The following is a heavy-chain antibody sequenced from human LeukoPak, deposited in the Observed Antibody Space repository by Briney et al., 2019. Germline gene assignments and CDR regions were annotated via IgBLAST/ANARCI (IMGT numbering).Heavy chain of an antibody. CDR1: GYTFTSYY. Sequence: ASVKVSCKASGYTFTSYYMHWVRQAPGQGLEWMGIINPSGGSTSYAQKFQGRVTMTRDTSTSTVYMELSSLRSEDTAVYYCARGGTLTGYYMGDAFDIWGQGTMVTVSS. D-gene: IGHD3-9*01. J-gene: IGHJ3*02. CDR3: ARGGTLTGYYMGDAFDI. V-gene: IGHV1-46*01. CDR2: INPSGGST.